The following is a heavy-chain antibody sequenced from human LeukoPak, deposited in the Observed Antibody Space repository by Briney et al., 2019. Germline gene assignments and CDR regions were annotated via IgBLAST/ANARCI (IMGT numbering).Heavy chain of an antibody. V-gene: IGHV3-49*04. J-gene: IGHJ4*02. CDR3: TRYSWYYFDY. CDR1: GFTFGDYA. D-gene: IGHD6-13*01. CDR2: IRSKVYGGTT. Sequence: SGGSLRLSCTASGFTFGDYAMSWVRQAPGKGLEWVGFIRSKVYGGTTEYAASVKGRFTISRDDSKSIAYLQMNSLRTEDTAVYYCTRYSWYYFDYWGQGTLVTVSS.